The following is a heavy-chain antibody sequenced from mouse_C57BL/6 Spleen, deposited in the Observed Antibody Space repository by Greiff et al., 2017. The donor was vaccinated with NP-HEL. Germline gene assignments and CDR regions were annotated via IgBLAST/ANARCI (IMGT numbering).Heavy chain of an antibody. V-gene: IGHV1-9*01. Sequence: VQLQQSGAELMKPGASVKLSCTATGYTFTGYWIEWVKQRPGHGLEWIGEILPGSGSTNYTEKFKGKATFTADTSSNTAYMQLSSLTTEDSAIYYCARCGVLYWYFDVWGTGTTVTVSS. CDR3: ARCGVLYWYFDV. CDR2: ILPGSGST. J-gene: IGHJ1*03. CDR1: GYTFTGYW.